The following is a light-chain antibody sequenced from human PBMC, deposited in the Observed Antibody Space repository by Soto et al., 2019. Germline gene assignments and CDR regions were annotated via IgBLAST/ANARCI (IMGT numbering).Light chain of an antibody. CDR3: QQYNSDWNT. CDR2: DAS. J-gene: IGKJ2*01. CDR1: QDISNY. Sequence: DIQMTQSPSSLSASVGDRVTITCQASQDISNYLNWYQQKPGKAPKLLIYDASNLETGVPSRFSGSGSGTDFTFTISSLQPEDIATYYCQQYNSDWNTFGQGTKLDIK. V-gene: IGKV1-33*01.